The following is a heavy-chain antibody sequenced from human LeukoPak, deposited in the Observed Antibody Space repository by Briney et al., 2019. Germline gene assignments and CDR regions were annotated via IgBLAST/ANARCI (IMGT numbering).Heavy chain of an antibody. Sequence: GASVKVSCKASGYTFTSYYMHWVRQAPGQGLEWMGIINPSGGSTSYAQKFQGRVTMTRDMSTSTVYMELSSLRSEDTAVYYCARDYYDSSLEDYYYMDVWGKGTTVTVSS. CDR1: GYTFTSYY. CDR2: INPSGGST. J-gene: IGHJ6*03. D-gene: IGHD3-22*01. CDR3: ARDYYDSSLEDYYYMDV. V-gene: IGHV1-46*01.